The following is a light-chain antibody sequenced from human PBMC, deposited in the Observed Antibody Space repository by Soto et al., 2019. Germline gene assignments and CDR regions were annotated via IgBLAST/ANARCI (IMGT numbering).Light chain of an antibody. J-gene: IGKJ2*01. CDR1: QAINSW. Sequence: DIQMTQSPSSVSASGGDRVTITCRASQAINSWLAWYQQKPGKAPKLLIHAASTLQSGVPSRFSGSGSGTEFTLTISSLQPEDFATYYCQQANSFPYTFGQGTKLEIK. V-gene: IGKV1-12*01. CDR3: QQANSFPYT. CDR2: AAS.